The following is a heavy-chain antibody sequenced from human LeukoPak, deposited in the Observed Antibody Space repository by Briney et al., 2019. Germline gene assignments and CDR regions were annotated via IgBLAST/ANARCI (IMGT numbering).Heavy chain of an antibody. CDR2: IWYDGSNK. CDR1: GFTFSSYG. V-gene: IGHV3-33*06. D-gene: IGHD1-1*01. J-gene: IGHJ4*02. Sequence: GGSLRLSCAASGFTFSSYGMHWVRQAPGKGLEWVAVIWYDGSNKYYADSVKGRFTISRDNSKNTLYLQMSSLRAEDTAVYYCAKGFKFAVLGYWGRGTLVTVSS. CDR3: AKGFKFAVLGY.